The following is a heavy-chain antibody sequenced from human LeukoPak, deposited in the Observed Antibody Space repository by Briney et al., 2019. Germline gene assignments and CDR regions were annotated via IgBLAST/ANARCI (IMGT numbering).Heavy chain of an antibody. V-gene: IGHV3-21*01. Sequence: GGSLRLSCAASGFIFSNSAMNWVRQAPGKGLEWVSSINNDGSYIYYAGSVKGRFTISRDNAKNSLYLRLNSLRVEDTAVYYCATDRSSIAVRPHWGQGTLVTVSS. D-gene: IGHD6-6*01. CDR2: INNDGSYI. CDR3: ATDRSSIAVRPH. J-gene: IGHJ4*02. CDR1: GFIFSNSA.